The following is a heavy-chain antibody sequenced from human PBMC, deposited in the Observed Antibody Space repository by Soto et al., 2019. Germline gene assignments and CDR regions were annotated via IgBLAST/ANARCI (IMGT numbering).Heavy chain of an antibody. CDR2: IYFRGTT. D-gene: IGHD3-22*01. CDR3: ARSSGYATPLDQ. Sequence: PSETLSLTCTVSGGSMNTFYWSWVRQSPGKGLKWIGYIYFRGTTHYHPSLQSRVSISIDTSQNQFSLKLNSMTTADTAVYYCARSSGYATPLDQWGQGTLVTVSS. J-gene: IGHJ4*02. V-gene: IGHV4-59*01. CDR1: GGSMNTFY.